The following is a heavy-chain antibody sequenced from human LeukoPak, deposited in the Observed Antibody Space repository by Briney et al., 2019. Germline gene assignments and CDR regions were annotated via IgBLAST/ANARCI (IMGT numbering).Heavy chain of an antibody. CDR1: GGSISSSSYY. Sequence: SETLSLTCTVSGGSISSSSYYWGWIRQPPGKGLEWIGSIYYSGSTYYNPSLKSRVTISVDTSKNQFSLKLSSVTAADTAVYYCARVARSSTNGGWFDPWGQGTLVTVSS. CDR2: IYYSGST. D-gene: IGHD2-2*01. CDR3: ARVARSSTNGGWFDP. V-gene: IGHV4-39*07. J-gene: IGHJ5*02.